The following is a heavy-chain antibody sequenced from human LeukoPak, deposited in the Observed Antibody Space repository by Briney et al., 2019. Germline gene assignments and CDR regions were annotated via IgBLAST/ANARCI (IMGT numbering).Heavy chain of an antibody. D-gene: IGHD6-13*01. CDR2: ISNSGVGT. CDR3: AKGSYSSTWYFDY. CDR1: GFTFSTSA. Sequence: GGSLRLSCAASGFTFSTSAMVWVRQAPGKGLEWVSGISNSGVGTYFADSVKGRFTISKDNSKNMLFLQMNSLRAEDTAVYYCAKGSYSSTWYFDYWGQGTLVPVSS. V-gene: IGHV3-23*01. J-gene: IGHJ4*02.